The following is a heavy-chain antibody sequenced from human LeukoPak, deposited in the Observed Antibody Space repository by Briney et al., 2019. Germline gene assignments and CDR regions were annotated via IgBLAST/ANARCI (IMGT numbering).Heavy chain of an antibody. J-gene: IGHJ3*02. CDR3: ARETYYYDSSGYFDAFDI. CDR2: IWYDGSNK. V-gene: IGHV3-33*01. CDR1: GFTFSSYG. D-gene: IGHD3-22*01. Sequence: PGGSLRLSCAASGFTFSSYGMHWVRQAPGKELEWVAVIWYDGSNKYYADSVKGRFTISRDNSKNTLYLQMNSLRAGDTAVYYCARETYYYDSSGYFDAFDIWGQGTMVTVSS.